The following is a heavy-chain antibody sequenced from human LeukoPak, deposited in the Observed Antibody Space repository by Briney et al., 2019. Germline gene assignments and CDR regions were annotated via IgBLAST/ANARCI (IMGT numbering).Heavy chain of an antibody. D-gene: IGHD2-2*01. CDR2: IYPGDSDT. CDR3: ATGVECSSTSCYDYYYMDV. Sequence: GESLKISCKGSGYSFTSYRIGWVRQMPGKGLEWMGIIYPGDSDTRYSPSFQGQVTISADKSISTAYLQWSSLKASDTAMYYCATGVECSSTSCYDYYYMDVWGKGTTVTDSS. V-gene: IGHV5-51*01. CDR1: GYSFTSYR. J-gene: IGHJ6*03.